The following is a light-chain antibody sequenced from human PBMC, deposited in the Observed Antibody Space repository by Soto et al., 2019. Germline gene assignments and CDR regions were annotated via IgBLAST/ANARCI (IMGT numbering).Light chain of an antibody. CDR1: QSVLYSPNNKTY. CDR3: QQHYSTPWT. CDR2: CAS. J-gene: IGKJ1*01. V-gene: IGKV4-1*01. Sequence: IVMTQSPDSLAVSLGERATFNCKSSQSVLYSPNNKTYLAWYQQKPGQPPKLLIYCASTRESVVPDRFSGSGSGPDFTLTISSLQAEDVAVDYCQQHYSTPWTFGQGTKVEI.